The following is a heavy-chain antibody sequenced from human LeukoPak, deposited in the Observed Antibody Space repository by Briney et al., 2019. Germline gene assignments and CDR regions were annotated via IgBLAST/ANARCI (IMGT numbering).Heavy chain of an antibody. CDR3: TTDRGAYGNRWEENWFDP. CDR1: GFRFNNAW. V-gene: IGHV3-15*01. D-gene: IGHD3-16*01. CDR2: IKSKTDGGTR. Sequence: GGSLRLSCAGSGFRFNNAWMSWVRQAPGKGLEWVGRIKSKTDGGTRDYAAPVKGRFTISRDDSKDTLLLEMNSLKAEDTAVYYCTTDRGAYGNRWEENWFDPWGQGTLVTVSS. J-gene: IGHJ5*02.